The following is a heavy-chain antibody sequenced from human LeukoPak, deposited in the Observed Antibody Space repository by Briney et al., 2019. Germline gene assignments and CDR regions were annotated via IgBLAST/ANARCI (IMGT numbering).Heavy chain of an antibody. V-gene: IGHV3-21*01. CDR1: GFTFSSYN. CDR2: VSGSSGYI. CDR3: ARDLRVGATQVYYFDY. J-gene: IGHJ4*02. Sequence: GGSLRLSCAASGFTFSSYNMNWVRQASGKGLEWVSPVSGSSGYIYYADSVKGRFTISRDNAKNSLYLQMNSLRAEDTAVYYCARDLRVGATQVYYFDYWGQGTLVTVSS. D-gene: IGHD1-26*01.